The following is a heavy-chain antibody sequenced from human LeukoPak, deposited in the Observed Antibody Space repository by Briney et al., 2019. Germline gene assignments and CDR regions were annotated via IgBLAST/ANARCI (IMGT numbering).Heavy chain of an antibody. V-gene: IGHV3-23*01. Sequence: GGSLRLSCAASGFTFSSYAMSWVRQAPGKGLEWVSAISGSGGSTYYADSVKGRFTISRENAKNSLYLQMNSLRAGDTAVYYCARDSSGWGLDVWGQGTTVTVSS. CDR1: GFTFSSYA. J-gene: IGHJ6*02. D-gene: IGHD6-19*01. CDR3: ARDSSGWGLDV. CDR2: ISGSGGST.